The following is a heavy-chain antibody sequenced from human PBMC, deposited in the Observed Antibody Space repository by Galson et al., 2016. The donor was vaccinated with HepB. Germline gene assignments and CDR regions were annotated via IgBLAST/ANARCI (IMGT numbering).Heavy chain of an antibody. V-gene: IGHV4-39*01. D-gene: IGHD6-6*01. CDR3: NPYAYHGMDV. Sequence: IRQPPGRGLEWIGSLYSGVDTYYNPSLQSRVTISVDTSRNQFSLRLDSVTAAQGGMAARNPYAYHGMDVWGQGTTVTVSS. J-gene: IGHJ6*02. CDR2: LYSGVDT.